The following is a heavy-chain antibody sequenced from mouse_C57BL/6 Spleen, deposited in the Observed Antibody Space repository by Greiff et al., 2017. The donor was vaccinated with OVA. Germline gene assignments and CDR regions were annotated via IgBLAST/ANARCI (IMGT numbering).Heavy chain of an antibody. CDR3: ARRDYDYDENAMDY. J-gene: IGHJ4*01. CDR1: GYTFTSYG. Sequence: QVQLKQSGAELARPGASVKLSCKASGYTFTSYGISWVKQRTGQGLEWIGEIYPRSGNTYYNEKFKGKATLTADKSSSTAYMELRSLTSEDSAVYFCARRDYDYDENAMDYWGQGTSVTVSS. CDR2: IYPRSGNT. D-gene: IGHD2-4*01. V-gene: IGHV1-81*01.